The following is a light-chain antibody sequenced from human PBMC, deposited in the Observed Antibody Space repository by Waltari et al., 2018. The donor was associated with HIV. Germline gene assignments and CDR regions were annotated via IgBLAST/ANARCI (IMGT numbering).Light chain of an antibody. J-gene: IGKJ2*01. CDR2: WAT. V-gene: IGKV4-1*01. CDR3: QQYYSTPYT. CDR1: QTVLYSSNKKNF. Sequence: DIVMTQSPDSLAVPLGERATITCNSSQTVLYSSNKKNFLSWYQQKPGRPPKLLISWATTRDSGVPDRFSGSGSGTDFTLTVSSLQAEDVAFYYCQQYYSTPYTFGRGTKV.